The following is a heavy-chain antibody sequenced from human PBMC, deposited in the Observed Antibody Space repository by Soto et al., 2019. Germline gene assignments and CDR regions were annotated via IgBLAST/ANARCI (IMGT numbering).Heavy chain of an antibody. D-gene: IGHD3-10*01. CDR1: GFTFSSYG. J-gene: IGHJ6*02. V-gene: IGHV3-30*18. Sequence: ESGGGVVQSGRSLRLSCAASGFTFSSYGIQWVRQAPGKGLEWVALISDDGSNKYYADSVKGRFTTSRDKNTLYLQMNSLRPEDTAVYYCAKERYGQLWLEDYGLDVWGQGTTVTVSS. CDR2: ISDDGSNK. CDR3: AKERYGQLWLEDYGLDV.